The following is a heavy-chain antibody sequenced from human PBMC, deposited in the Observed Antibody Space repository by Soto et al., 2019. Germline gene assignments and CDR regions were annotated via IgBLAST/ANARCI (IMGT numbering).Heavy chain of an antibody. Sequence: QVQLVESGGGVVQPGRSLRLSCAASGFTFSSYAMHWVRQAPGKGLEWVAVISYDGSNKYYADSVKGRFTISSDNSKNTLYLQMNSLRAEDTAVYYCAREGRGSSSEARLENWGQGTLVTVSS. J-gene: IGHJ4*02. D-gene: IGHD6-6*01. V-gene: IGHV3-30-3*01. CDR3: AREGRGSSSEARLEN. CDR2: ISYDGSNK. CDR1: GFTFSSYA.